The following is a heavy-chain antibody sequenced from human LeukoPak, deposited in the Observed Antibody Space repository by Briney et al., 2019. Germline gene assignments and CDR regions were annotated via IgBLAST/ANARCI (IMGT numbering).Heavy chain of an antibody. D-gene: IGHD2-2*02. Sequence: GGSLRLSCAASGFTFSSYWMHWVRQAPGKGLEWVSRIISDGSSSSYADSVEGRFTISRDNAKNTLHLQMNSLRGEDTAVYYCVRDDNYTPSYWGQGALVTVSS. V-gene: IGHV3-74*01. CDR3: VRDDNYTPSY. J-gene: IGHJ4*02. CDR1: GFTFSSYW. CDR2: IISDGSSS.